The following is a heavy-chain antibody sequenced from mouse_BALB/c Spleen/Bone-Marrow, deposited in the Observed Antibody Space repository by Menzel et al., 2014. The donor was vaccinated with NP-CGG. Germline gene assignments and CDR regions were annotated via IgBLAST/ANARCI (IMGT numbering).Heavy chain of an antibody. Sequence: QVQLQQPGAELVMPGASVKMSCNASGHTFTDHWMHWVKQRPGQGLEWIGAIDISDSYTTYNQKFKGKATLTVDESSSTAYMQLSRLTSEDSAVYYCARGGANVDNWGQGTTLTVSS. V-gene: IGHV1-69*01. CDR2: IDISDSYT. CDR3: ARGGANVDN. CDR1: GHTFTDHW. J-gene: IGHJ2*01.